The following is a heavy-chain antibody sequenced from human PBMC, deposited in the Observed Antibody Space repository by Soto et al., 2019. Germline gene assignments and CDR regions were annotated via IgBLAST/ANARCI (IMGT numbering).Heavy chain of an antibody. Sequence: EVQLVESGGGVGQPGGSLRLSCAASGFTFSVYWMHWVRQAPGKGMVWVSRIDSDGSTTSYADSVKGRFTISRDNAQSPLYLQMNRLRAEDTAVYYCARPGYSNYGPGVDVWGQGTTVTVSS. V-gene: IGHV3-74*01. J-gene: IGHJ6*02. D-gene: IGHD4-4*01. CDR2: IDSDGSTT. CDR3: ARPGYSNYGPGVDV. CDR1: GFTFSVYW.